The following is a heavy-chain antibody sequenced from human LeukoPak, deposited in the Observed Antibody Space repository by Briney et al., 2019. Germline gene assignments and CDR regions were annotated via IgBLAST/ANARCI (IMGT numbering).Heavy chain of an antibody. Sequence: GASVKVSCKASGYTFTSYGISWVRQAPGQGLEWMGWISAHNGNTNYAQKLQGRVTMTTDTSTSTAYMELRSLRSDDTAVYYCARAGIVPAAPVSFDIWGQGTMVTVSS. CDR3: ARAGIVPAAPVSFDI. V-gene: IGHV1-18*01. CDR2: ISAHNGNT. D-gene: IGHD2-2*01. CDR1: GYTFTSYG. J-gene: IGHJ3*02.